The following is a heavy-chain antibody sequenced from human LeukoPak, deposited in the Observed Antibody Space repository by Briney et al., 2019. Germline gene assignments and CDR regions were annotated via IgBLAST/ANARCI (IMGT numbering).Heavy chain of an antibody. CDR1: GLTFSDYY. D-gene: IGHD3-22*01. V-gene: IGHV3-11*04. J-gene: IGHJ4*02. CDR3: AIQITMIVVVPYFDY. Sequence: GGSLRLSCAASGLTFSDYYMTWIRQAPGKGLEGVSSISGSGTTIYSADSVRGRFTVSRDNAKNSLFLHMNSLRAEDTAVYYCAIQITMIVVVPYFDYWGQGTLVTVSS. CDR2: ISGSGTTI.